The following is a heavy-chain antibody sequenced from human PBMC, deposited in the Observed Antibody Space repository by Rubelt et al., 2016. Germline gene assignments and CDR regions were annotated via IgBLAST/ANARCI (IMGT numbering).Heavy chain of an antibody. J-gene: IGHJ4*02. V-gene: IGHV3-23*04. CDR1: GFTFSSYA. Sequence: EVQLVESGGGLVKPGGSLRLSCAASGFTFSSYAMSWVRQAPGKGLEWVSGMTGNGGLIYYGDSVKGRFTISRDNSKNTLFLQMNSLGAEDTAVYDCAKDLDFDSSGRNHFDCWGPGTLVTVSS. CDR2: MTGNGGLI. CDR3: AKDLDFDSSGRNHFDC. D-gene: IGHD3-22*01.